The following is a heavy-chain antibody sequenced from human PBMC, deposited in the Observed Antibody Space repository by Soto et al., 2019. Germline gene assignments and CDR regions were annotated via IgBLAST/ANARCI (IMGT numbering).Heavy chain of an antibody. D-gene: IGHD3-3*01. Sequence: SVKVSCEASGGTFSSYTISCVRQAPGQRLEWMGRIIPILGIANYAQKFQGRVTITADKSTSTAYMELSSLRSEDTAVYYCARVAPLYDFWSGYTPDYYYYMGVWGKGTTVTVSS. V-gene: IGHV1-69*02. CDR1: GGTFSSYT. J-gene: IGHJ6*03. CDR2: IIPILGIA. CDR3: ARVAPLYDFWSGYTPDYYYYMGV.